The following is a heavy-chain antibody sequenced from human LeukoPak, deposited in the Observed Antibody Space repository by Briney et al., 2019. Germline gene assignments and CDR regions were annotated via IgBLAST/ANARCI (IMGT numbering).Heavy chain of an antibody. J-gene: IGHJ5*02. D-gene: IGHD6-19*01. CDR3: ARDRTGYSSEGNWFDP. Sequence: PSETLSLTCTVSGGSISSYYWSWIRQPPGKGQEWIGYIYYSGSTNYNPSLKSRVTISVDTSKNQFSPKLSSVTAADTAVYYCARDRTGYSSEGNWFDPWGQGTLVTVSS. CDR2: IYYSGST. CDR1: GGSISSYY. V-gene: IGHV4-59*01.